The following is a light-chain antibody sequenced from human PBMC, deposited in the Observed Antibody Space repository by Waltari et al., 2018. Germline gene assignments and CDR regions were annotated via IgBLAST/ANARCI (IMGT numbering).Light chain of an antibody. CDR1: QDIRTY. J-gene: IGKJ1*01. CDR3: EQYYSFPRT. V-gene: IGKV1-8*01. CDR2: AVS. Sequence: AIRVTQSPSSLSASTGDRVTITCRASQDIRTYLGWYQQKPGKAPKLLLYAVSILQSGVPSRFSGSGSGTDFTLTINNVQSEDFATYHCEQYYSFPRTFGQGTKVEV.